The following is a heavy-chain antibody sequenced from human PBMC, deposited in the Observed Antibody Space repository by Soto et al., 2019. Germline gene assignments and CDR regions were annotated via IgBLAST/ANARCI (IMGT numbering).Heavy chain of an antibody. V-gene: IGHV4-39*07. Sequence: SETLSLTCSVSGDSISSSTYYWGWMRQPPGKGLEWIASFYYNGNTYYNPSLKSRVTIFVDTSKNQFSLKLTSLSAADTAVYFCARDRYGLDVWGQGTTVTVSS. J-gene: IGHJ6*02. CDR2: FYYNGNT. CDR1: GDSISSSTYY. CDR3: ARDRYGLDV.